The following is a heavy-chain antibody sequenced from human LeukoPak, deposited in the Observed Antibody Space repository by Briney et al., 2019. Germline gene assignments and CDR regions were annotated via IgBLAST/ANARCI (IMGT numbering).Heavy chain of an antibody. Sequence: ASVKVSCKASGYTFTSYYMHWVRQAPGQGLEWMGIINPSGGSTSYAQKFQGRVTMTRDTSTSTVYMELSSLRSEDTAVYYCARDQDYYGSGSSSYDYWGQGTLVTVSS. CDR1: GYTFTSYY. CDR3: ARDQDYYGSGSSSYDY. J-gene: IGHJ4*02. CDR2: INPSGGST. D-gene: IGHD3-10*01. V-gene: IGHV1-46*01.